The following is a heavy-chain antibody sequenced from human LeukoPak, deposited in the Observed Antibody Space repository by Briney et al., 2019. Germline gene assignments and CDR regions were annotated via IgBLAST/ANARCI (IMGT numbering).Heavy chain of an antibody. CDR3: ARVSRGSGSYYTY. CDR1: GYTFTGYY. D-gene: IGHD3-10*01. J-gene: IGHJ4*02. CDR2: INPNSGGT. Sequence: ASVKVSCKASGYTFTGYYMHWVRQAPGQGLEWMGWINPNSGGTNYAQKFQGRVTMTRNTSISTAYMELSSLRSEDTAVYYCARVSRGSGSYYTYWGQGTLVTVSS. V-gene: IGHV1-2*02.